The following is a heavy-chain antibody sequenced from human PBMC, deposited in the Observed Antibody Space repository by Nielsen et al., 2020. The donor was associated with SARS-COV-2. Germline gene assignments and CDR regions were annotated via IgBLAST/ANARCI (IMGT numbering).Heavy chain of an antibody. Sequence: SETLSLTCTVSGGSISSYYWSWIRQPPGKGLEWIGYIYYSGSTNYNPSLKSRVTISVDTSKNQFSLKLSSVTAADTAVYYCARCHSSPSWYYYMDVWGKGTTVTVSS. D-gene: IGHD6-13*01. J-gene: IGHJ6*03. CDR1: GGSISSYY. V-gene: IGHV4-59*01. CDR2: IYYSGST. CDR3: ARCHSSPSWYYYMDV.